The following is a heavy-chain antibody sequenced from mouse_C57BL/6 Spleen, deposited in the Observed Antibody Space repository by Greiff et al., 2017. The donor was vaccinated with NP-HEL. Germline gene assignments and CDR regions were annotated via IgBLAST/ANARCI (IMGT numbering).Heavy chain of an antibody. CDR1: GYTFTSYW. CDR3: ARLVITTVVADFDY. CDR2: IDPNSGGT. Sequence: QVQLQQPGAELVKPGASVKLSCKASGYTFTSYWMHWVKQRPGRGLEWIGRIDPNSGGTKYNEKFKGKATLTVDKPSSTAYMQLSSLTSEDSAVYYCARLVITTVVADFDYWGQGTTLTVSS. J-gene: IGHJ2*01. D-gene: IGHD1-1*01. V-gene: IGHV1-72*01.